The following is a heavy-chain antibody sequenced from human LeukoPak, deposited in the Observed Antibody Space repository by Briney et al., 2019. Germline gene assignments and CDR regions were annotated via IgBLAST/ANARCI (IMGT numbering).Heavy chain of an antibody. V-gene: IGHV1-2*02. Sequence: ASVKVSCKASGSTFTGYYMHWMRQAPGQGLEWMGWINPNSGGTDYAQKFQGRVTMTRDTSLSTAYMELSRLRSDDTAVYYCTRATSVVVPAADHYYYGMDVWGHGTTVTVSS. J-gene: IGHJ6*02. CDR1: GSTFTGYY. CDR2: INPNSGGT. D-gene: IGHD2-2*01. CDR3: TRATSVVVPAADHYYYGMDV.